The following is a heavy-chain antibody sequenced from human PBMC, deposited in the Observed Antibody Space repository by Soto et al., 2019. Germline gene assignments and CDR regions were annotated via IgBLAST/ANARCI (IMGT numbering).Heavy chain of an antibody. J-gene: IGHJ4*02. Sequence: QVQLVVSGGGLVKPGGSLRISCAASGFTFSDYYISWIRQAPGKGLEWVSYISSSGSIIYYADSVKGRFTISRDNAKNSLYLQMNSLRAQDTAVYYCALAGYDSNYYAVTPLSAGHFWRQGTLVTVSS. CDR3: ALAGYDSNYYAVTPLSAGHF. V-gene: IGHV3-11*01. CDR1: GFTFSDYY. D-gene: IGHD4-4*01. CDR2: ISSSGSII.